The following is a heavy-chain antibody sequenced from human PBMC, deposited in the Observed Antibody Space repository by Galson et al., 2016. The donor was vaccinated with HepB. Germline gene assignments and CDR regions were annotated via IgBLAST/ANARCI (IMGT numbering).Heavy chain of an antibody. CDR2: IQWNSETI. Sequence: SLRLSCAASGFAFGNYEMHWVRQAPGKGLEWVSGIQWNSETIDYADSVRGRFTISRDNAKNSLSLLMNSLTIDDTALYYCAKDINYDFWGGRHGMDVWGLGTTVTVSS. J-gene: IGHJ6*02. CDR1: GFAFGNYE. D-gene: IGHD3-3*01. CDR3: AKDINYDFWGGRHGMDV. V-gene: IGHV3-9*01.